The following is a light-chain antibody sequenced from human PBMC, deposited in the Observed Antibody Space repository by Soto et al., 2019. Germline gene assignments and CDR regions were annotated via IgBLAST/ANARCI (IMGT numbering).Light chain of an antibody. CDR2: RAS. CDR3: HQYHNLWA. Sequence: ILMTQSPASLSVSPGERATLSCRASQNIYSNIAWYQQRPGQAPRLLIYRASTRAIGVPARFSGSWSGTESTITITMLQSEDFTVYSCHQYHNLWAFGQGTKVEIK. V-gene: IGKV3-15*01. J-gene: IGKJ1*01. CDR1: QNIYSN.